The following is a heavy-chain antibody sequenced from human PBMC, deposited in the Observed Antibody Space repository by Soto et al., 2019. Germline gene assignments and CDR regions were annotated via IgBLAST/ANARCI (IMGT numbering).Heavy chain of an antibody. J-gene: IGHJ4*02. V-gene: IGHV3-23*01. CDR1: GFTFSSYA. CDR2: ISGSGGST. D-gene: IGHD3-3*01. Sequence: PGGSLRLSCAASGFTFSSYAMSWVRQAPGKGLEWVSAISGSGGSTYYADSVKGRFTISRDNSKNTLYLQLNSLRAEDTAVYYCAKARITIFGGTRGDWGQGTLVTVSS. CDR3: AKARITIFGGTRGD.